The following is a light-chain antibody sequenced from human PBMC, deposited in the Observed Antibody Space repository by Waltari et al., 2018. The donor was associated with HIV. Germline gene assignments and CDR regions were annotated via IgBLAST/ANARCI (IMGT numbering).Light chain of an antibody. CDR1: RSHARGYES. J-gene: IGLJ1*01. CDR2: EVS. Sequence: QSALTQPASVSASPGQSITIPCPGTRSHARGYESISLYQQHPRKAPKLMMYEVSNRPSGVSNRFAGAKSGNTASLTISGLQAEDEADYYCSSYTSSTNPYVFGTGTKVTVL. V-gene: IGLV2-14*01. CDR3: SSYTSSTNPYV.